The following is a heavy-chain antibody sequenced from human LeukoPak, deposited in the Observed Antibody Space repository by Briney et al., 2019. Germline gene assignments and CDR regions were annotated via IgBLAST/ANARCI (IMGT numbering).Heavy chain of an antibody. Sequence: PGGSLRLSCAASGFTFSSYAMSWVRQAPGKGLEWVSAISGSGGSTYYADSVKGRFTISRDNSKNTLYLQMNSLRAEDTAVYYCAKVRTRFWSGYFAGRKTVDYWGQGTLVTVSS. J-gene: IGHJ4*02. CDR1: GFTFSSYA. CDR3: AKVRTRFWSGYFAGRKTVDY. D-gene: IGHD3-3*01. CDR2: ISGSGGST. V-gene: IGHV3-23*01.